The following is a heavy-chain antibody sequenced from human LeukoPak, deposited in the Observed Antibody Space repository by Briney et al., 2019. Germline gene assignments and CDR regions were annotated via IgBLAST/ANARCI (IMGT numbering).Heavy chain of an antibody. CDR2: INPDGGNT. CDR3: ARLPEGGWLQVLYYFDY. D-gene: IGHD1-14*01. CDR1: GYTFTNSY. Sequence: GASVKVSCKASGYTFTNSYIHWVRQAPGQVLEWMGLINPDGGNTNYAQNFQGRVTLTRDTSTSTVYMELSSLRSEDTAVYYCARLPEGGWLQVLYYFDYWGQGTLVTVSS. V-gene: IGHV1-46*01. J-gene: IGHJ4*02.